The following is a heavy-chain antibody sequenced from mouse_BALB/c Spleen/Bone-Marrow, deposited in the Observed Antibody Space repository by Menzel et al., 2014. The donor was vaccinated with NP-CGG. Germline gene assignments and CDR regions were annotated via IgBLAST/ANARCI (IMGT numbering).Heavy chain of an antibody. J-gene: IGHJ2*01. D-gene: IGHD4-1*01. CDR3: ARGAWANWDYFDY. V-gene: IGHV1-55*01. Sequence: QVQLQQSGAELVKPGTSVKLSCKASGYNFTSYWINWVKLRPGQGLEWIGDIYPGSGSTNYNEKFKSKVTLTVDTSSSTAYMQLSSLASEDSALYYCARGAWANWDYFDYWGQGTTLTVSS. CDR1: GYNFTSYW. CDR2: IYPGSGST.